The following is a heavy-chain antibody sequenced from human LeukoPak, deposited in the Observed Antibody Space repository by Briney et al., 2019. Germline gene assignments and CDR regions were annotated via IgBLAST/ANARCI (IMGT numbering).Heavy chain of an antibody. J-gene: IGHJ4*02. CDR3: ARDATGMRAFDY. CDR1: GGSISSYY. Sequence: SETLSLTCSVSGGSISSYYWSWIRQPAGKGLEWIGRIYSSGSTNYNPSLKSRVTMSVDTSKNQFSLKLSSVTAADTAVYYCARDATGMRAFDYWGQGTLVIVSS. D-gene: IGHD1-1*01. CDR2: IYSSGST. V-gene: IGHV4-4*07.